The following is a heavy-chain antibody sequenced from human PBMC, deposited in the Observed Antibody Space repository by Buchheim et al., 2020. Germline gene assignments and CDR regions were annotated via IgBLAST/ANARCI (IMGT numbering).Heavy chain of an antibody. D-gene: IGHD3-10*01. CDR2: IRSKANSYAT. Sequence: EVQLVESGGGLVQPGGSLILSCAASGFTFSGSAINWVRQASGKGLEWVGRIRSKANSYATAYAASVKGRFTISRDESKSTAYLEMNSLKNDDTAVYYCTRRRGDQLDGLDVWGQGTT. V-gene: IGHV3-73*01. J-gene: IGHJ6*02. CDR3: TRRRGDQLDGLDV. CDR1: GFTFSGSA.